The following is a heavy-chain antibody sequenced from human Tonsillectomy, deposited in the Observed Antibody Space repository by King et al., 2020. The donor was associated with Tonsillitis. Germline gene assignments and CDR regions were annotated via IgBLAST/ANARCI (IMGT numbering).Heavy chain of an antibody. CDR3: ASVALTTYRQDYFDI. J-gene: IGHJ3*02. CDR2: IYSNGIT. V-gene: IGHV4-4*07. Sequence: QLQESGPGLVKSSETLSLTCTVSGDSISSYYWSWIRQPAGKGLEWIGLIYSNGITIYNPSLKSRLTMSVDTSKNQFSLKLSSVTAADKALYYCASVALTTYRQDYFDIWGQGTMVTVSS. D-gene: IGHD2/OR15-2a*01. CDR1: GDSISSYY.